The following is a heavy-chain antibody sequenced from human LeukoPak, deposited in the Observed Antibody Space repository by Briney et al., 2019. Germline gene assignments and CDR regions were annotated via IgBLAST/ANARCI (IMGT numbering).Heavy chain of an antibody. CDR2: INHSGST. V-gene: IGHV4-34*01. D-gene: IGHD6-13*01. Sequence: GSLRLSCAASGFAFSDHYMDWVRQAPGKGLEWIGEINHSGSTNYNPSLKSRVTISVDTSKNQFSLKLSSVTAADTAVYYCARGRGSSSYDYWGQGTLVTVSS. CDR1: GFAFSDHY. CDR3: ARGRGSSSYDY. J-gene: IGHJ4*02.